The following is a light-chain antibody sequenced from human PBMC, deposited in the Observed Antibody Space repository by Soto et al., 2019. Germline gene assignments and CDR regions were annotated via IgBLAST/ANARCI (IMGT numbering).Light chain of an antibody. J-gene: IGLJ2*01. V-gene: IGLV2-14*01. CDR3: SSYTSSGTRV. Sequence: QSALTQPASVSGSPGQSITISCTGTSSDAGGYNYVSWYQQHPGKAPKLMIYDVSNRPSGVSSRFSGSKSGNTASLTISGLQAEDEADYYCSSYTSSGTRVFGGGTKLTVL. CDR1: SSDAGGYNY. CDR2: DVS.